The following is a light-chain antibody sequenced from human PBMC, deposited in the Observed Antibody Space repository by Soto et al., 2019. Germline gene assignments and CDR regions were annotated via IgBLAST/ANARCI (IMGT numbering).Light chain of an antibody. CDR3: SSFSSDSTPLV. J-gene: IGLJ2*01. V-gene: IGLV2-14*01. Sequence: QSALTQPASVSGSPGQSISISCTGTSSDVGIYDYVSWYQDHPGKAPNLMVYEVTNRPSGVSNRFSGSKSGNTASLTISGLQAEAEADYYCSSFSSDSTPLVFGGGTKVTVL. CDR1: SSDVGIYDY. CDR2: EVT.